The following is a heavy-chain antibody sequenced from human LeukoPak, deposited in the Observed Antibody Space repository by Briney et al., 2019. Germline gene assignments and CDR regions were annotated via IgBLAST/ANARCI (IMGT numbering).Heavy chain of an antibody. J-gene: IGHJ4*02. CDR3: AKAGSGSYPTFLDY. Sequence: GGSLRLSCAASGFTFCSYGMHWVRQAPGKGLEWVAFIRYDGSNKYYADSVKGRFTISRDNSKNTLYLQMNSLRVDDTAVYYCAKAGSGSYPTFLDYWGQGTPVTVSS. CDR2: IRYDGSNK. V-gene: IGHV3-30*02. CDR1: GFTFCSYG. D-gene: IGHD1-26*01.